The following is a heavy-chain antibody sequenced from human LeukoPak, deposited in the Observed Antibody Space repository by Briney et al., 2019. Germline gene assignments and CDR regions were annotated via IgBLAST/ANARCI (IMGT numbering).Heavy chain of an antibody. J-gene: IGHJ4*02. CDR3: ARGSDLRAYSNYVGFDY. CDR1: GYTFTSYD. Sequence: ASVKVSCKASGYTFTSYDINWVRQSTGHGLEWMGWMNPNSGNTGYAQKFQGRVTITRNTSIRTAYMELSSLRSEDTAVYYCARGSDLRAYSNYVGFDYWGQGTLVTVSS. D-gene: IGHD4-11*01. V-gene: IGHV1-8*03. CDR2: MNPNSGNT.